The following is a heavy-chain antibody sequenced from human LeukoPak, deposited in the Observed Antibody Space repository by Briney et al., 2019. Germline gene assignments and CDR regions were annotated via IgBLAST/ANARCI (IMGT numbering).Heavy chain of an antibody. CDR1: GYTFTSYD. Sequence: ASVKVSCKASGYTFTSYDINWVRQATGQGLEWMGWMNPNSGNTGYAQKFQGRVTMTRNTSISTAYMELSSLRSEDTAVYYCARGILSYDAFDIWGQGTMVTVSS. CDR2: MNPNSGNT. D-gene: IGHD3-10*01. J-gene: IGHJ3*02. CDR3: ARGILSYDAFDI. V-gene: IGHV1-8*01.